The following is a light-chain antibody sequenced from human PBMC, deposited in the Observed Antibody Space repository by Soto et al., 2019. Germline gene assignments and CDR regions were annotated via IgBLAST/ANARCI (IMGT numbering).Light chain of an antibody. V-gene: IGKV3-20*01. J-gene: IGKJ1*01. CDR1: QSVTSTH. CDR2: AAS. CDR3: QQYGSSPWT. Sequence: EIVLTQSPGTLSLSPGERATLSCRASQSVTSTHLAWYQQKPGQAPRLLIYAASTRATGIPERFSGSRSGTRFTLTISRLEPEDFAVYYCQQYGSSPWTFGQGTKVEIK.